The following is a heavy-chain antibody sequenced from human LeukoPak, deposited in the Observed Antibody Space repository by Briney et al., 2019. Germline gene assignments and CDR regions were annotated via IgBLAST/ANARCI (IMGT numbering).Heavy chain of an antibody. CDR1: GYSISSGYY. V-gene: IGHV4-38-2*02. Sequence: SETLSLTCTVSGYSISSGYYWGWIRQPPGKGLEWIGSIYHSGSTYYNPSLKSRVTISVETSKNQCSLKLSSVTAADTAVYYCTGDYGDYLDYWGQGTMVTVSS. D-gene: IGHD4-17*01. J-gene: IGHJ4*02. CDR3: TGDYGDYLDY. CDR2: IYHSGST.